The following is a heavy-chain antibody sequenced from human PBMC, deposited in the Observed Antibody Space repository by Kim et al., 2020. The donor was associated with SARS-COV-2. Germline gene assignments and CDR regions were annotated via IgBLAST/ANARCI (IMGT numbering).Heavy chain of an antibody. J-gene: IGHJ4*02. CDR3: AKDKALRGLFSQYYYGSGSYFMGFDY. CDR1: GFTFDDYA. V-gene: IGHV3-9*01. CDR2: ISWNSGSI. Sequence: GGSLRLSCAASGFTFDDYAMHWVRQAPGKGLEWVSGISWNSGSIGYADSVKGRFTISRDNAKNSLYLQMNSLRAEDTALYYCAKDKALRGLFSQYYYGSGSYFMGFDYWGQGTLVTVSS. D-gene: IGHD3-10*01.